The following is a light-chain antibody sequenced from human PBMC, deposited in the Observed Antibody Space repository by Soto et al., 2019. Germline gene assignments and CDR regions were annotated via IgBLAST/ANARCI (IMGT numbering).Light chain of an antibody. V-gene: IGKV1-5*03. Sequence: DIQMTQSPSTLSASVGDRVTITCRASQSISSWLAWYQQKPGKAPKLLIYKASSLASGVPSRFSGSGSGTAFTLTSSSLQPDDFAIYYCQQYNSYPWTFGQGTKVEIK. CDR3: QQYNSYPWT. CDR2: KAS. CDR1: QSISSW. J-gene: IGKJ1*01.